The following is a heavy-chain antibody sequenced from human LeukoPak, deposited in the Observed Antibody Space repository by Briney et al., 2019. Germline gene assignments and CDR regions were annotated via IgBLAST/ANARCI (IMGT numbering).Heavy chain of an antibody. CDR2: INHSGST. J-gene: IGHJ5*02. CDR3: ARGFWKYQHHRNWFDP. D-gene: IGHD3-3*01. Sequence: PSETLSLTCAVYGGSFSGYYWSWIRQPPGKGLEWIGEINHSGSTNYNPSLKSRVTISVDTSKNQFSLKLSSVTAADTAVYYCARGFWKYQHHRNWFDPWGQGTLVTVSS. CDR1: GGSFSGYY. V-gene: IGHV4-34*01.